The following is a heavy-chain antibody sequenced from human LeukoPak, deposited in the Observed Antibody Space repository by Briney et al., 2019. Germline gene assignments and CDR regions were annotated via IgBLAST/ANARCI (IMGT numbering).Heavy chain of an antibody. V-gene: IGHV1-2*02. CDR3: ARVLYYDSSGYYYPVAFDI. D-gene: IGHD3-22*01. Sequence: ASVKVSCKASGYTFTGYYMHWVRQAPGQGLEWMGWINPNSGGTNYAQKFQGRVTMTRDTSISTAYMELSRLRSDDTAVYYCARVLYYDSSGYYYPVAFDIWGQGTMVTVSS. J-gene: IGHJ3*02. CDR1: GYTFTGYY. CDR2: INPNSGGT.